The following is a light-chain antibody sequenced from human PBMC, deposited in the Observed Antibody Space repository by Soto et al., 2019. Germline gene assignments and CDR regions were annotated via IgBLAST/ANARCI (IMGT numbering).Light chain of an antibody. J-gene: IGKJ1*01. CDR3: QQYNNWPRT. CDR2: GAS. CDR1: QSVSSN. V-gene: IGKV3-15*01. Sequence: EIVMTQSAATVSVSPGESATLSCRASQSVSSNLAWYQQKPGQAPRLLIYGASTRATGIPARFSGSGSGTEFTLTISSLQSEDFAVYYCQQYNNWPRTSGQGTKVDIK.